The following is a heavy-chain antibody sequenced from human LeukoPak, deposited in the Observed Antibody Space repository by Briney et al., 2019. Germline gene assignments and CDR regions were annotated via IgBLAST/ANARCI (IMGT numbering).Heavy chain of an antibody. D-gene: IGHD6-13*01. CDR3: ARDRGFPYSSSWYKGSNNSFDP. CDR2: IYTSGST. V-gene: IGHV4-4*07. J-gene: IGHJ5*02. CDR1: GGSISSYY. Sequence: PSETLSLTCTVSGGSISSYYWSWIRQPAGKGLEWIGRIYTSGSTNYNPSLKSRVTMSVDTSKNQFSLKLSSVTAADTAVYYCARDRGFPYSSSWYKGSNNSFDPWGQGTLVTVSS.